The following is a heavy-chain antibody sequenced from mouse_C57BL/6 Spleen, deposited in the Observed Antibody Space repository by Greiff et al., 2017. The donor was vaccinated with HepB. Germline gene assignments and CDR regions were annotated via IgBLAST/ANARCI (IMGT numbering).Heavy chain of an antibody. CDR3: ARPPYSSGYVWFAY. CDR2: IDPANGNT. V-gene: IGHV14-3*01. Sequence: VQLKQSVAELVRPGASVKLSCTASGFNIKNTYMHWVKQRPEQGLEWIGRIDPANGNTKYAPKCQGKATITADTSSNTAYLQLSSLTSEDTAIYYCARPPYSSGYVWFAYWGQGTLVTVSA. J-gene: IGHJ3*01. CDR1: GFNIKNTY. D-gene: IGHD3-2*02.